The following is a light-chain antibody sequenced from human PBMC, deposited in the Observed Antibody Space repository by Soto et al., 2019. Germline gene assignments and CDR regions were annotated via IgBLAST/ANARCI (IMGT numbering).Light chain of an antibody. CDR1: SSDVGGYNY. Sequence: QSALTQPRSVSGSPGQSVTISCTGTSSDVGGYNYVSWYQQHPGKAPKLMIYDVSKRPSGVPDRFSGSKSGNTASLTISGLQAEDEADYYCCSYDVVFGGGTKLTVL. V-gene: IGLV2-11*01. CDR2: DVS. CDR3: CSYDVV. J-gene: IGLJ2*01.